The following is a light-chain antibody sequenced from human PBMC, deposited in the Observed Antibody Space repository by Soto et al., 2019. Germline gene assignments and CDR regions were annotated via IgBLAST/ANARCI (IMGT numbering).Light chain of an antibody. CDR3: MQHPPSPQT. CDR1: QGLAHSDGSTR. V-gene: IGKV2-30*02. CDR2: AIS. Sequence: DMVRSESPLSLPLTLVEPASIYYRSSQGLAHSDGSTRLSWYQQRPGQSPRRLIYAISNRDSGVPDRFIGSGSGTDFTLRISWVEAEHVGIYYCMQHPPSPQTFGQGTKVDI. J-gene: IGKJ1*01.